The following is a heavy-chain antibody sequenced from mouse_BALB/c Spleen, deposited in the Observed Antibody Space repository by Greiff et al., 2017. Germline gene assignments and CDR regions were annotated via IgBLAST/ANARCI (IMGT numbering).Heavy chain of an antibody. J-gene: IGHJ3*01. D-gene: IGHD4-1*01. CDR3: LAGFFAY. CDR2: INPNNGGT. Sequence: EVKLQESGPELVKPGASLKIPCKASGFTFTDYNMDWVQQSHGKSLEWIGDINPNNGGTSYNQKFKGKATLTVDTSSSTAYMELRSLTSEDTAVYYCLAGFFAYWGQGTLVTVSA. V-gene: IGHV1-18*01. CDR1: GFTFTDYN.